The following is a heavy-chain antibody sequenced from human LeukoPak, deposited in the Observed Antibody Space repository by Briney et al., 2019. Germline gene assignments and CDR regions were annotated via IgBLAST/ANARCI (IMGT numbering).Heavy chain of an antibody. CDR1: GGSFSGYY. V-gene: IGHV4-34*01. D-gene: IGHD3-10*01. Sequence: PSATLSLTCAVYGGSFSGYYWSWIRQPPGKGLEWIGEINHSGSTNYNPSLKSRVTISVDTSKNQFSLKLSSVTAADTAVYYCARGSMVRGVIQYNWFDPWGQGTLVTVSS. CDR3: ARGSMVRGVIQYNWFDP. J-gene: IGHJ5*02. CDR2: INHSGST.